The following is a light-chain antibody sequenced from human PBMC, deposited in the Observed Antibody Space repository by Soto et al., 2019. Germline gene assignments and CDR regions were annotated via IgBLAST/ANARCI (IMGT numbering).Light chain of an antibody. Sequence: DIPMTQSPSSLSASVGDRVTITCQASQDISNYLNWYQQKPGKAPKLLIYDASNLETGVPSRFSGSGSGTDFTFTISSLQPEDIATYYCQQYDNLPPLTFGPGTKVDIK. CDR1: QDISNY. J-gene: IGKJ3*01. CDR3: QQYDNLPPLT. V-gene: IGKV1-33*01. CDR2: DAS.